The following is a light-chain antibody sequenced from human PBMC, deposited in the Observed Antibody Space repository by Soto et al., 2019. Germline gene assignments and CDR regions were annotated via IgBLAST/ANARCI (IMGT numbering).Light chain of an antibody. CDR1: QSISSSY. CDR3: QQYTDSRT. Sequence: IVLSQSPGTVSLSPGERATLSCRASQSISSSYFAWYQQKPGQAPRLLVYGVSSRATDVPDRFSGSGSGTDFTLTISRLEPEDFAVYYCQQYTDSRTFGQGTKVDIK. J-gene: IGKJ1*01. CDR2: GVS. V-gene: IGKV3-20*01.